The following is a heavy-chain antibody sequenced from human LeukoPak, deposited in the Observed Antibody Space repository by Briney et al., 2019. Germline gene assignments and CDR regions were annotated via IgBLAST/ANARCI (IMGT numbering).Heavy chain of an antibody. CDR1: GDSINNYY. CDR2: AYYSGAT. CDR3: ARWDRYYFDY. V-gene: IGHV4-59*01. J-gene: IGHJ4*02. D-gene: IGHD1-26*01. Sequence: SETLSLTCTVSGDSINNYYWSWIRQPPGKGLEWIGYAYYSGATNYNPSLKSRVTISLDTSNNQFSLKLSSMTAADTAVYYCARWDRYYFDYWGQGTLVSVSS.